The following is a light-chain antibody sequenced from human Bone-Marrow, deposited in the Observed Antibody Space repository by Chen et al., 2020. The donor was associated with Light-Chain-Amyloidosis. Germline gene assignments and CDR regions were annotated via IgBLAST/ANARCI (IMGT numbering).Light chain of an antibody. CDR3: QVWDRSSDRPV. CDR2: DDS. CDR1: NIGSTS. J-gene: IGLJ3*02. Sequence: SYVLTQPSSVSVAPGQTATIACGGNNIGSTSVHWYQQTPGQAPLLVVYDDSDRPSGIPERLSGSNSGNTATLTIGRVEAGDEADYYCQVWDRSSDRPVVGGGTKLTVL. V-gene: IGLV3-21*02.